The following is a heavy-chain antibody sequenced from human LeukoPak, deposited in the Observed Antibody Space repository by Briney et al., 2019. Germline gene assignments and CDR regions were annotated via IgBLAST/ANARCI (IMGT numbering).Heavy chain of an antibody. D-gene: IGHD2-2*01. V-gene: IGHV1-18*01. CDR1: GYTFTSYG. CDR3: ARVRDIVVVPATQDGDY. CDR2: ISAYNGNT. Sequence: ASVKVSCKASGYTFTSYGISWVRQAPGQGLEWMGWISAYNGNTNYAQKPQGRVTMTTDTSTSTAYMELRSLRSDDTAVYYCARVRDIVVVPATQDGDYWGQGTLVTVSS. J-gene: IGHJ4*02.